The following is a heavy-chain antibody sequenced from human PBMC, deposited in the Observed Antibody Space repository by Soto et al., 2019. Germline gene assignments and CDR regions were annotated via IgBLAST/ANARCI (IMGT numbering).Heavy chain of an antibody. CDR2: INPGNGNT. D-gene: IGHD1-7*01. CDR3: ASMRPYNWNSQGWFDP. CDR1: GYTFTSYG. Sequence: ASVKVSCKASGYTFTSYGINWVRQAPGRGLEWMGWINPGNGNTKYSQKFQGRVIIDRDTSASTAYMELSSLRSEDTAVYYCASMRPYNWNSQGWFDPWGQGTLVTVSS. J-gene: IGHJ5*02. V-gene: IGHV1-3*01.